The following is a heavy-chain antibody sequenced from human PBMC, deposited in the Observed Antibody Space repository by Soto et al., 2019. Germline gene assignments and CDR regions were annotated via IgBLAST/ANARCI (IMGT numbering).Heavy chain of an antibody. CDR3: GGQLYSSGWAAVSP. V-gene: IGHV3-30*02. D-gene: IGHD6-19*01. CDR2: IRYDGSHE. CDR1: GLTFINYA. Sequence: PGGSLRLSCAASGLTFINYAMHWVRQAPGKGLEWVAVIRYDGSHENYADSVKGRFTISRDNSKNILYLQMNSLRAEDTALYYCGGQLYSSGWAAVSPWGQGTLVTVSS. J-gene: IGHJ5*02.